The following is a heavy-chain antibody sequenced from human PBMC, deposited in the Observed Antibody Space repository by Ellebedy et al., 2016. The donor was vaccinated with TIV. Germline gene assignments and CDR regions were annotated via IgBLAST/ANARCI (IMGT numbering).Heavy chain of an antibody. V-gene: IGHV3-30*02. D-gene: IGHD2-15*01. J-gene: IGHJ4*02. CDR2: IRYDGSNK. CDR3: AKGEYCSGGSCYSGLPNFDY. CDR1: GFTFSSYG. Sequence: GESLKISCAASGFTFSSYGMHWVRQAPGKGLEWVAFIRYDGSNKYYADSVKGRFTISRDNSKNTLYLQMNSLRAEDTAVYYCAKGEYCSGGSCYSGLPNFDYWGQGTLVTVSS.